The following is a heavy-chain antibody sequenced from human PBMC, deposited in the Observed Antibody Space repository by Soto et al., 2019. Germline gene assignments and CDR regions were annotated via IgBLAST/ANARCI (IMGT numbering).Heavy chain of an antibody. J-gene: IGHJ2*01. Sequence: QLQLQESGPGLVKPSETLSLTCTVSGGSISSSNYYWGWVRQPPGKGLEWIGSIYYTGNNYYNPSLKSRVTISVDTSRSKFSLRLSSVSAADTAVYYCANEAGSGSYPDWHFDLWGRGTLVTVSS. CDR2: IYYTGNN. CDR1: GGSISSSNYY. CDR3: ANEAGSGSYPDWHFDL. D-gene: IGHD3-10*01. V-gene: IGHV4-39*01.